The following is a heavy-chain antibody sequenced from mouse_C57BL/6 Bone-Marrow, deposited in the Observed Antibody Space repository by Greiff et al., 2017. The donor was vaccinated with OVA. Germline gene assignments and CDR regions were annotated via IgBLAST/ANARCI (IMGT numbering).Heavy chain of an antibody. Sequence: QSCKASGYTFTSYWMHWVKQRPGHGLEWIGEIDPSDSYTNYNQKFKGKSTLTVDKSSSTAYMQLSSLTSEDSAVYYCARDLHWYFDVWGTGTTVTVSS. J-gene: IGHJ1*03. CDR2: IDPSDSYT. CDR3: ARDLHWYFDV. CDR1: GYTFTSYW. V-gene: IGHV1-69*01.